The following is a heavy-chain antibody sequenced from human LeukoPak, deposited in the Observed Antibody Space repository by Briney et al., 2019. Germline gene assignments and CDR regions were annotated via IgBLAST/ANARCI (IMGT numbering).Heavy chain of an antibody. CDR2: INTDGSST. D-gene: IGHD2-2*01. V-gene: IGHV3-74*01. J-gene: IGHJ5*02. Sequence: GGSLRLSCAASGFTFSSYWMHWVRQAPGKGLVWVSRINTDGSSTSYADSVKGRFTISRDNAGNTLYLQMNSLRAEDTAVYYCARDQCTSTSCYGYNWFDPWGQGTLVTVSS. CDR3: ARDQCTSTSCYGYNWFDP. CDR1: GFTFSSYW.